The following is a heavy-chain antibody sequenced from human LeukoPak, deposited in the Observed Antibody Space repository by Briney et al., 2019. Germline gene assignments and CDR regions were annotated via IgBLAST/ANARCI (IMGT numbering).Heavy chain of an antibody. Sequence: PSQTLSLTCTVSGDSIGSGTYYWSWIRRPAGKGLEWIGRVYSSGNTNYNPSLKSRVTISIDTSKNQFSLKLSSVTAADTAAYYCARGVGSSSSNWFDPWGQGTLVTVSS. CDR2: VYSSGNT. J-gene: IGHJ5*02. D-gene: IGHD6-6*01. CDR3: ARGVGSSSSNWFDP. CDR1: GDSIGSGTYY. V-gene: IGHV4-61*02.